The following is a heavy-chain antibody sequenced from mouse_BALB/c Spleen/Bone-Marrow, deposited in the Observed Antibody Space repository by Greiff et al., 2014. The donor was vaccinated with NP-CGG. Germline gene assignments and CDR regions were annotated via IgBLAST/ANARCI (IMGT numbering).Heavy chain of an antibody. Sequence: VQLKESGPELVKPGASMKISCKASGYSFTGYTMNWVKQSHGKNLEWIGLINPYNGGTSYNQKFKGKATLTVDKSSSTAYMELLSLTSEDSAVYYFARKGPYYRYDPYAMDYWGQGTSVTVSS. CDR1: GYSFTGYT. V-gene: IGHV1-18*01. D-gene: IGHD2-14*01. CDR3: ARKGPYYRYDPYAMDY. J-gene: IGHJ4*01. CDR2: INPYNGGT.